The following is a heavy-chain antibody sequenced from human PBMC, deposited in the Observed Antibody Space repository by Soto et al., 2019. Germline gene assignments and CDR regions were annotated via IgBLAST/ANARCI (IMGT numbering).Heavy chain of an antibody. J-gene: IGHJ6*02. CDR3: AHRLPGPSGYDV. Sequence: QNTLKESGPTLVKPTHTLTLTCTFSGFSLTSGVVGVSWIRQPPGEALEWLALIYWNDEQYYNPSLRKRLTTTRDTSKNQVVLTITDMDHVDTATYYCAHRLPGPSGYDVWGQGTTVTVS. CDR2: IYWNDEQ. V-gene: IGHV2-5*01. D-gene: IGHD6-13*01. CDR1: GFSLTSGVVG.